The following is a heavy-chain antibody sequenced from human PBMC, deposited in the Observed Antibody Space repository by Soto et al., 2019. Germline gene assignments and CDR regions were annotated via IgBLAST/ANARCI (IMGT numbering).Heavy chain of an antibody. CDR3: ARAGSSGRFDH. J-gene: IGHJ4*02. V-gene: IGHV3-33*01. CDR1: GFTFSSYG. Sequence: QVQLVESGGGVVQPGRSLRLSCAASGFTFSSYGMHWVRQAPGKGLEWVAVIWYDGSNKYYADSVKGRFTISRDNSKNTLYLQMNSLRAEDTAVYYCARAGSSGRFDHWGQGTLVTVSS. CDR2: IWYDGSNK. D-gene: IGHD6-19*01.